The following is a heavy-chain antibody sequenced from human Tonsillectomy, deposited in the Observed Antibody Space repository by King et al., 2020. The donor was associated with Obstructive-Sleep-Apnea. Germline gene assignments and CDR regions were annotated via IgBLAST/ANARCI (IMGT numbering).Heavy chain of an antibody. V-gene: IGHV4-59*01. D-gene: IGHD4-11*01. CDR1: GGSIRSYF. CDR2: MYYSGST. J-gene: IGHJ3*02. CDR3: ASRLPPGAFDI. Sequence: QLQESGPGLVKPSETLSLTCTVSGGSIRSYFWSWIRQPPGKRLEWIGYMYYSGSTNYNPALKSRVTISVDTSKNQFSLKLFSVTAADTAMYFCASRLPPGAFDIWGRGTMVTVSS.